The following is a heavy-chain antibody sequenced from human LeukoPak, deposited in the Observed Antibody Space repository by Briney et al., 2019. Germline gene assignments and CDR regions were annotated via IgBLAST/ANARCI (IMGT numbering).Heavy chain of an antibody. V-gene: IGHV3-23*01. CDR3: ARGERYYYDTDYYYYGMDV. CDR2: ISASGGST. Sequence: GGSLRLSCAASGFTFSSSAMSWVRQVPGKGLEWVSGISASGGSTYYADSVRGRFTISRDNSKNTLYLQMNSLRAEDTAVYYCARGERYYYDTDYYYYGMDVWGQGTTVTVSS. J-gene: IGHJ6*02. D-gene: IGHD3-22*01. CDR1: GFTFSSSA.